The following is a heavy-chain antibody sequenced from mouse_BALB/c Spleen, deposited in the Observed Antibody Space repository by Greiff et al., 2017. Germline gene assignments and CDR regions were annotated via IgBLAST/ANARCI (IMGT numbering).Heavy chain of an antibody. CDR3: ARRAGNYAMDY. J-gene: IGHJ4*01. CDR2: IYWDDDK. Sequence: QVQLKESGPGILQPSQTLSLTCSFSGFSLSTSGMGVSWIRQPSGKGLEWLAHIYWDDDKRYNPSLKSRLTISKDTSSNQVFLKITSVDTADTATYYCARRAGNYAMDYWGQGTSVTVSS. V-gene: IGHV8-12*01. CDR1: GFSLSTSGMG. D-gene: IGHD1-1*02.